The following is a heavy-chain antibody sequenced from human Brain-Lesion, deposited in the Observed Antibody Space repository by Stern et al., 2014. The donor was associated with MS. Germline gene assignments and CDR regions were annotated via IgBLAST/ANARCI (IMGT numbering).Heavy chain of an antibody. Sequence: QLQLQESGPGLVKPSETLSLTCTVSGGSINTNNYYWGWIRQPPGKGLEWIGNIYSSGSTFYSPSLKSRVTMSVDTPKTQFSLKLSSVTAADTAVYYCARTGDDFGDYSLSYWGQGTLVTVSS. V-gene: IGHV4-39*01. J-gene: IGHJ4*02. D-gene: IGHD4-17*01. CDR1: GGSINTNNYY. CDR2: IYSSGST. CDR3: ARTGDDFGDYSLSY.